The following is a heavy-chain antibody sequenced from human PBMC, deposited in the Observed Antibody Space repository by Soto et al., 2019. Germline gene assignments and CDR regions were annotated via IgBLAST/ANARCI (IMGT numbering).Heavy chain of an antibody. J-gene: IGHJ4*02. CDR2: FDPEDGET. V-gene: IGHV1-24*01. D-gene: IGHD3-22*01. Sequence: ASVKVSCKVSGYTLTELSMHWVRQAPGKGLEWMGGFDPEDGETIYAQKFQGRVTMTEDTSTDTAYMELSSLRSEDTAVYYCATAITMIVGAIYFDYWGQGTLVTVSS. CDR3: ATAITMIVGAIYFDY. CDR1: GYTLTELS.